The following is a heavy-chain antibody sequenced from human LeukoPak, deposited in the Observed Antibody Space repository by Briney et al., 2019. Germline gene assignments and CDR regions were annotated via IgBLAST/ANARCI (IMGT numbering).Heavy chain of an antibody. J-gene: IGHJ4*02. D-gene: IGHD5-18*01. CDR2: T. V-gene: IGHV4-4*09. Sequence: SETLSLTCTVSGGSISSYHWSWIRQPPGKGLEWIGSTNYNPSLKGRVTISVDTSKNQFSLRLSSVTAADTAVYYCARASYSYGYAHHFDYWGQGTLVTVSS. CDR1: GGSISSYH. CDR3: ARASYSYGYAHHFDY.